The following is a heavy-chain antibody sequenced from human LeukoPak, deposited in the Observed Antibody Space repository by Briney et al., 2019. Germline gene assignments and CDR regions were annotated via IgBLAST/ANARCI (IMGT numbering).Heavy chain of an antibody. CDR2: ISGSGGST. Sequence: PGGSLRLSCAASGFTFSSYAMSWVRQAPGKGLEWVSAISGSGGSTYYADSAKGRFTISRDNSKSTLYLQMNSLRAEDTAVYYCAKDLWVSSSSGAFDYWGQGTLVTVSS. CDR1: GFTFSSYA. D-gene: IGHD6-6*01. V-gene: IGHV3-23*01. CDR3: AKDLWVSSSSGAFDY. J-gene: IGHJ4*02.